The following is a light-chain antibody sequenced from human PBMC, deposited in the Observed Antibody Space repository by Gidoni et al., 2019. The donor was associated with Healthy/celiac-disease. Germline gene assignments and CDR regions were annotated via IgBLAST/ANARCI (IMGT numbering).Light chain of an antibody. V-gene: IGKV3-15*01. J-gene: IGKJ1*01. Sequence: EIVMTQSPATLSVSPGEKATLSCRASQSVSSNLAWYQQKPGQAHRLLIYAASTRATGIPARFSGSGSGTVFTLTISSLQSEDFAVYYCQQYNNWPRTFGQGTKVEIK. CDR2: AAS. CDR3: QQYNNWPRT. CDR1: QSVSSN.